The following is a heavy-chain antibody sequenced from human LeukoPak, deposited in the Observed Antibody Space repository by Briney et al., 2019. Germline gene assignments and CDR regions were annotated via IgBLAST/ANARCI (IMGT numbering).Heavy chain of an antibody. V-gene: IGHV3-33*05. Sequence: GGSLRLSCAASGFSFSTYGMLWVRQAPGKGLEWVGVISYDGSNQYYADSVKGRFTISRDNSKNTLYLQMDSLRAEDTAVYYCAKGDFWNGLCEYFLYWGQGILVTVSS. CDR3: AKGDFWNGLCEYFLY. CDR2: ISYDGSNQ. D-gene: IGHD3-3*01. CDR1: GFSFSTYG. J-gene: IGHJ1*01.